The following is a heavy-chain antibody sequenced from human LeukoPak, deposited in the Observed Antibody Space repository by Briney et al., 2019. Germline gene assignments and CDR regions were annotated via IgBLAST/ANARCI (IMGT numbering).Heavy chain of an antibody. V-gene: IGHV3-53*05. CDR2: IYSGGNT. CDR1: GFTVSTNY. D-gene: IGHD5-18*01. CDR3: AKAGESGYSYGYVDY. Sequence: GGSLRLSCAASGFTVSTNYMSWVRQAPGKGLEWVSIIYSGGNTYYADSVKGRFTISRDNSKNTLYLQMNSLRAEDTALYYCAKAGESGYSYGYVDYWGQGTLVTVSS. J-gene: IGHJ4*02.